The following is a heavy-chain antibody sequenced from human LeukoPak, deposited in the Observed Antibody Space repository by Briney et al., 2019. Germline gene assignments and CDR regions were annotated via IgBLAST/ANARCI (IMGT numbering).Heavy chain of an antibody. D-gene: IGHD3-22*01. V-gene: IGHV1-18*01. CDR2: ISAYNGNT. CDR3: ASGLDYYDSSGYYSGDAFDI. Sequence: ASVKVSFKASGYTFTSYGISWVRQAPGQGLEWMGWISAYNGNTNYVQKLQGRVTMTTDTSTSTAYMELRSLRSDDTAVYYCASGLDYYDSSGYYSGDAFDIWGQGTMVTVSS. J-gene: IGHJ3*02. CDR1: GYTFTSYG.